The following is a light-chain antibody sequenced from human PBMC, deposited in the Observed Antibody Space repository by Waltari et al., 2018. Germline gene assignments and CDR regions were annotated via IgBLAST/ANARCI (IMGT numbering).Light chain of an antibody. CDR2: EDY. V-gene: IGLV6-57*03. CDR3: QSYDGINWM. J-gene: IGLJ3*02. CDR1: SGSIASNY. Sequence: NFMLTQPHSVSESPGKTVTISCTRSSGSIASNYVQWFQQRPGSAPTTVIYEDYQRPYGVPDRFTGSIDSSSNYASLTISGLKTEDEADYYCQSYDGINWMFGGGTKLTVL.